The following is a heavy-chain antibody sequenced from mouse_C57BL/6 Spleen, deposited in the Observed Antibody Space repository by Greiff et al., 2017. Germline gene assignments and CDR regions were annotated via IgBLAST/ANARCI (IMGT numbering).Heavy chain of an antibody. Sequence: VQVVESGAELVKPGASVKISCKASGYAFSSYWMNWVKQRPGKGLEWIGQIYPGDGGTNYNGKFKGKATLTADKSSSTAYMQLSSLTSEDSAVYVCARSAANWVYFDYWGQGTTLTVAS. V-gene: IGHV1-80*01. CDR2: IYPGDGGT. D-gene: IGHD4-1*01. CDR1: GYAFSSYW. J-gene: IGHJ2*01. CDR3: ARSAANWVYFDY.